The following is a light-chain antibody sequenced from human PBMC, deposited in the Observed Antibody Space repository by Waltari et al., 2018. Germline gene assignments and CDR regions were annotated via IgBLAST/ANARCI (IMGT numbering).Light chain of an antibody. Sequence: ERATLSCRASQSVSSYLAWYQQKPGQAPRLLIYDASNRVTGIPARFSGSGSGTDFTLTISSLDPEDFAVYYCQQRSIWPVTFGGGTKVEIK. CDR2: DAS. CDR1: QSVSSY. V-gene: IGKV3-11*01. CDR3: QQRSIWPVT. J-gene: IGKJ4*01.